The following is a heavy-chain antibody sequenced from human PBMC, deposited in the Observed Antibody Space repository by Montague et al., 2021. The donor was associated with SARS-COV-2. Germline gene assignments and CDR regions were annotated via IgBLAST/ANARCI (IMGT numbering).Heavy chain of an antibody. Sequence: PELVKPTQTLTLTCTFSGFSLSTSGMCVSWIRQPPGKALEWLALIDWDDDKYYSTSLKTRLTISKDTSKNQVVLTMTNMDPVDTATYYCARSHYDILTGYYTVFGYWGQGTLVTVSS. CDR2: IDWDDDK. CDR3: ARSHYDILTGYYTVFGY. J-gene: IGHJ4*02. CDR1: GFSLSTSGMC. D-gene: IGHD3-9*01. V-gene: IGHV2-70*01.